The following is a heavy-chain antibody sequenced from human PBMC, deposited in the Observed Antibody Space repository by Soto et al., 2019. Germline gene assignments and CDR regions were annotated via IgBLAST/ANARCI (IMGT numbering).Heavy chain of an antibody. CDR2: IYYNVNT. V-gene: IGHV4-59*01. Sequence: PSETLSLTCTVSGGSISSYYWSWIRQPPGKGLEWIGYIYYNVNTNYNPSLKSRVTISVDTSKNQFSLKLSSVTAADTAVYYCARGSDHDSSDYWGQGTLVTVSS. J-gene: IGHJ4*02. CDR3: ARGSDHDSSDY. CDR1: GGSISSYY. D-gene: IGHD3-22*01.